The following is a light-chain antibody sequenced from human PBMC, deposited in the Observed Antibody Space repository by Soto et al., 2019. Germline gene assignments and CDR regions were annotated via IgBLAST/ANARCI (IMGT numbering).Light chain of an antibody. J-gene: IGKJ1*01. CDR2: KLS. Sequence: DIVMTQTPLSSPFTLGQAASISCRSSQSLLHSDGNTYLSWFQQRPGQPPRLLIYKLSDRFSGVPDRFSGSGAGTDFTLTISRVEAEDVGIYYCMQATQSHWTFGQGTKVGIK. CDR1: QSLLHSDGNTY. CDR3: MQATQSHWT. V-gene: IGKV2-24*01.